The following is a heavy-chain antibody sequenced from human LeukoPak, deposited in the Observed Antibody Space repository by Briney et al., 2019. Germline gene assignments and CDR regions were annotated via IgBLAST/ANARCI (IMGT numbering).Heavy chain of an antibody. V-gene: IGHV3-48*01. Sequence: TGGSLRLSCAASGFTFNKSPMNWVRQAPGKGLEWISNIRDDSGGTTYADSVKGRFTISRDNAKNSLYLQINSLRAEDTAVYYCVKDLNWAFDYWGQGTLVTVSS. CDR3: VKDLNWAFDY. CDR2: IRDDSGGT. CDR1: GFTFNKSP. D-gene: IGHD3-16*01. J-gene: IGHJ4*02.